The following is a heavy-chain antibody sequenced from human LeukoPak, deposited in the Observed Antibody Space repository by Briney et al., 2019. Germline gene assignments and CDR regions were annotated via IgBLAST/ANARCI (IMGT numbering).Heavy chain of an antibody. CDR3: ARQQLPDGTYYFDY. CDR1: GGSISNYY. Sequence: SETLSLTCTVSGGSISNYYWSWIRQPPGKGLEWIAYIHYSGHTNYNPSLKSRVTISLDTSKNQFSLRLTSVTAADTALYYCARQQLPDGTYYFDYWGQGTLVTVSS. CDR2: IHYSGHT. J-gene: IGHJ4*02. V-gene: IGHV4-59*01. D-gene: IGHD6-13*01.